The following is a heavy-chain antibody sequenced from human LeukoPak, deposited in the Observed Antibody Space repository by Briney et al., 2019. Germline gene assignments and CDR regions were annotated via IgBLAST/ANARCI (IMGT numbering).Heavy chain of an antibody. Sequence: LETLSLTCTVSGGSITTHYWSWIRQPPGKGLEWIGYISYSGSSSYNPSLRSRVTMSLDTSKNQFSLELSSVTAADTAIYYCARDPLGGSYSDYWGQGTLVTVSS. J-gene: IGHJ4*02. CDR1: GGSITTHY. V-gene: IGHV4-59*11. CDR2: ISYSGSS. CDR3: ARDPLGGSYSDY. D-gene: IGHD1-26*01.